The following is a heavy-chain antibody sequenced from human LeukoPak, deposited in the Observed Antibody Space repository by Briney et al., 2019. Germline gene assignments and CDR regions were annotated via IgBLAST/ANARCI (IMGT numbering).Heavy chain of an antibody. CDR2: ISYDGSNK. J-gene: IGHJ3*02. D-gene: IGHD3-22*01. Sequence: PGRSLRLSCAASGFTFSSYAMHWVRQAPGKGLEWVAVISYDGSNKYYADSVKGRFTISRDNSKNTLYLQMNSLRAEDTAVYYCARDLDSSGYFGDAFDIWGQGTMVTVSS. CDR1: GFTFSSYA. CDR3: ARDLDSSGYFGDAFDI. V-gene: IGHV3-30*04.